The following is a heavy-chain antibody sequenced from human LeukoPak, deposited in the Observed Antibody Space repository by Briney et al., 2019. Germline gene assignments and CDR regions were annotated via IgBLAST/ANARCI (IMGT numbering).Heavy chain of an antibody. CDR1: GMTLTNYG. J-gene: IGHJ3*02. V-gene: IGHV3-23*01. CDR2: ISDSGGRT. Sequence: GGSLRLSCAVSGMTLTNYGMSWVRQAPGKGLEWVAGISDSGGRTIYADSVKGRFTISRDNPKNTLYLQMNSLRAEDTAVYYCAKAAYGDYAGAFDIWGQGTMVIVSS. CDR3: AKAAYGDYAGAFDI. D-gene: IGHD4-17*01.